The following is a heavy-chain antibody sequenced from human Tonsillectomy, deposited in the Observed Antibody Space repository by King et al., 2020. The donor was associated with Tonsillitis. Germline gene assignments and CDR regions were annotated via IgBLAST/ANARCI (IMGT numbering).Heavy chain of an antibody. CDR2: IYPGDSDT. CDR1: GYSFTSYW. V-gene: IGHV5-51*01. CDR3: ARCPFREWGGSCGPLFQH. J-gene: IGHJ1*01. D-gene: IGHD2-15*01. Sequence: VQLVESGAEVKKPGESLKISCKGSGYSFTSYWIGWVRQMPGKGLEWMGIIYPGDSDTRYSPSFQGQVTISADKSISTAYLQWSSLKASDTAMYYCARCPFREWGGSCGPLFQHWGRGTLVTVSS.